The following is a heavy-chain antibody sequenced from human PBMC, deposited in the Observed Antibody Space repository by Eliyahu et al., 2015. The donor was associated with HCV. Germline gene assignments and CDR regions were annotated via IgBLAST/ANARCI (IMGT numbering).Heavy chain of an antibody. CDR1: GFSLSTSGVG. V-gene: IGHV2-5*01. CDR2: IYWNDDK. D-gene: IGHD2-21*01. CDR3: AHMEGCGGDCSDSLLDY. Sequence: QITLKESGPTLVKPTQTLTLTCTFSGFSLSTSGVGVGWIRQPPGKALERLALIYWNDDKRYSPSLKSRLTITKDTSKNQVVLTMTNMDPVDTATYYCAHMEGCGGDCSDSLLDYWGQGTLVTVSS. J-gene: IGHJ4*02.